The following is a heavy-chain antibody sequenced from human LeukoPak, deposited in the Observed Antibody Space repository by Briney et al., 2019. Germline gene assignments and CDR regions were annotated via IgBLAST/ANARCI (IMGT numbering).Heavy chain of an antibody. CDR2: IYHSGIT. V-gene: IGHV4-38-2*02. Sequence: SETLSLTCTVSGYSISSGYYWGWIRQAPGKGLEWIGSIYHSGITDYNPSLKSRVTISVDTSKNQFSLKLSSVTAADTAVYYCARVRYCSGGSCLDYWGQGTLVTVSS. D-gene: IGHD2-15*01. J-gene: IGHJ4*02. CDR1: GYSISSGYY. CDR3: ARVRYCSGGSCLDY.